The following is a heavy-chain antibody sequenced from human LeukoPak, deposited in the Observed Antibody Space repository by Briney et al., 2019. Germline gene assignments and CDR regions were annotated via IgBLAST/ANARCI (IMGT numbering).Heavy chain of an antibody. CDR1: GFTFYDSA. CDR3: FRYGGIAGRFGDC. V-gene: IGHV3-73*01. D-gene: IGHD3-16*01. Sequence: GGSLRLSCAASGFTFYDSAIHWVRQVPGKGLEWLGRIKSRRFISETTYVESVRGRFTIYKDDSKNKAFLEMNYLKTDDTALYYCFRYGGIAGRFGDCWGQGTLVTVSP. CDR2: IKSRRFISET. J-gene: IGHJ4*02.